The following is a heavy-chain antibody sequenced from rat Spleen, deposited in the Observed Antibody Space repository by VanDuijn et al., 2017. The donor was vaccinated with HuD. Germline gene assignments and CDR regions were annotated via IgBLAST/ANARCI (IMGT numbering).Heavy chain of an antibody. J-gene: IGHJ2*01. CDR3: TRDLGYGYND. D-gene: IGHD1-9*01. CDR2: ISSGGSP. CDR1: GFSLTSNG. V-gene: IGHV2S12*01. Sequence: QVQLKESGPGLVQPSQTLSLTCTVSGFSLTSNGVSWVRQPPGKGLEWIAAISSGGSPYYNSALKSRLSISRDTSKSQVFLKMNGLQTENTAIYFCTRDLGYGYNDWGQGVMGTVSS.